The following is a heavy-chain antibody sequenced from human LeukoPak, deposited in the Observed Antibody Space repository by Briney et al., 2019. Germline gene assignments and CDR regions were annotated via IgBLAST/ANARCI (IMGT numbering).Heavy chain of an antibody. D-gene: IGHD5-24*01. CDR2: IYYSGST. V-gene: IGHV4-59*01. Sequence: PSETLSLTCTVSGGSISSYYWSWIRQPPGKGLEWIGYIYYSGSTNYNPSLKSRVTVSVDTSKNQFSLKLSSVTAADTAVYYCARDYGDGYDPWGQGTLVTVSS. CDR3: ARDYGDGYDP. CDR1: GGSISSYY. J-gene: IGHJ5*02.